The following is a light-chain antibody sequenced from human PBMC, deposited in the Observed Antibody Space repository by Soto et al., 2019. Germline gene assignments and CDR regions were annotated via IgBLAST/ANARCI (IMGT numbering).Light chain of an antibody. CDR1: SSDIGGHNF. V-gene: IGLV2-8*01. Sequence: QSALTQPPSASGSPGQSITISCTGTSSDIGGHNFVSWYQQHPDKAPRLLIFEVNKRPSGVPDRFSASKSGIAASLTVSGLQPEDEAAYFCSSYTGTDNSVIFGGGTKLTV. CDR3: SSYTGTDNSVI. J-gene: IGLJ2*01. CDR2: EVN.